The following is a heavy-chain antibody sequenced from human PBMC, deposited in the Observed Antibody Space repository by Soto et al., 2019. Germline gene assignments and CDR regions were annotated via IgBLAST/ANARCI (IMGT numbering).Heavy chain of an antibody. V-gene: IGHV3-53*01. D-gene: IGHD2-15*01. CDR1: GFTVSNNY. Sequence: VGSLRISCVASGFTVSNNYMSWVRQAPGRGLEWVSAISNTGSTYYAGSVKGRSTISRDSSTNTLYLEVNRLRADDTAVYYCAKVNVVVVAATLEYEYYFDYWGQGTLVTVSS. J-gene: IGHJ4*02. CDR3: AKVNVVVVAATLEYEYYFDY. CDR2: ISNTGST.